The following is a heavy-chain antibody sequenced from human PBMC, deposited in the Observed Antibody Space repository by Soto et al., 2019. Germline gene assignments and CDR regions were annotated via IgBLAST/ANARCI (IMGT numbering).Heavy chain of an antibody. CDR1: GFTFSSYG. J-gene: IGHJ4*02. V-gene: IGHV3-33*01. CDR2: IWYDGSNK. Sequence: QVQLVESGGGVVQPGRSLRLSCAASGFTFSSYGMHWVRQAPGKGLEWVAVIWYDGSNKYYADSVKGRFTISIDNSENTLYLQMNSLRAEDTAVYYCARPGGYVGGLDYWGQGTLVTVSS. D-gene: IGHD5-12*01. CDR3: ARPGGYVGGLDY.